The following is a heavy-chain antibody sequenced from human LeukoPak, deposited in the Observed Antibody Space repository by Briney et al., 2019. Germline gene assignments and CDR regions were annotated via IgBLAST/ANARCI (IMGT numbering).Heavy chain of an antibody. V-gene: IGHV3-48*01. CDR2: ISSSSSPI. Sequence: GGSLRLSCAASGFTFSSYSMNWVRQAPGKGLEWVSYISSSSSPIYYADSVKGRFTISRDNAKNTLYLQMNSLRAEDTAVYYCAKDLGGDTPFDYWGQGTLVTVSS. CDR3: AKDLGGDTPFDY. CDR1: GFTFSSYS. D-gene: IGHD2-21*02. J-gene: IGHJ4*02.